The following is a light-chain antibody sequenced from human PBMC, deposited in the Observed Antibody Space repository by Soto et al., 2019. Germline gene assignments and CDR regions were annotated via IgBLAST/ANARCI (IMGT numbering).Light chain of an antibody. Sequence: ALTQPASVSGSPGQSITISCTGTSSDVGSYNLVSWYQQHPGKAPKLMIYEVSKRPSGVSNRFSGSKSGNTASLTISGLQAEDEADYYCCSYAGSSSFVFGTGTKVTVL. V-gene: IGLV2-23*02. CDR2: EVS. CDR1: SSDVGSYNL. J-gene: IGLJ1*01. CDR3: CSYAGSSSFV.